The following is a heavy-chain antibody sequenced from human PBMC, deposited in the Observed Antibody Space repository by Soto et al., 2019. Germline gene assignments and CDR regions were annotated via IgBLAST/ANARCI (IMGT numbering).Heavy chain of an antibody. CDR1: GDTFSRHY. J-gene: IGHJ3*02. D-gene: IGHD1-1*01. CDR3: ASDYRAYKRHHRFDN. Sequence: QEQLVQSGAEVKKPGASVTISCKASGDTFSRHYIHWVRQAPGQGLEWMGVINPTGASTSYAQKFQGRVTVTRDTSTSTISMELRSLRSEDTAVYFCASDYRAYKRHHRFDNWGQGTMVTVSS. CDR2: INPTGAST. V-gene: IGHV1-46*03.